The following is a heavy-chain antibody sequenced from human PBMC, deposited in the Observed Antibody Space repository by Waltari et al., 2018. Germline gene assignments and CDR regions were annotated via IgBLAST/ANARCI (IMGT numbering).Heavy chain of an antibody. CDR1: GFTFSSYW. CDR3: AGGPAYCGGDCSGGGALDH. V-gene: IGHV3-7*01. Sequence: EVYLVESGGGLVQPGGSLRLSCVASGFTFSSYWMSWVRQAPGKGLEWVANIKQDGSEKYYVDSVKGRFTSSRDNAKNSLYVQRNSLRAEDTAVYYCAGGPAYCGGDCSGGGALDHWGQGTLVTVSS. D-gene: IGHD2-21*01. CDR2: IKQDGSEK. J-gene: IGHJ4*02.